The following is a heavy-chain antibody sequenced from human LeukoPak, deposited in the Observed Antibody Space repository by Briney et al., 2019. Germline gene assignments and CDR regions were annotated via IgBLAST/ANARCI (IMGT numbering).Heavy chain of an antibody. Sequence: GGSLRLSCAAPGFTFSSYGMHWVRQAPGEGLEYVSAISSNGGSTYYGDSVKGRFTISRDNSKNTLYLQMSSLRAEDTAVYYCVKARGIQLWLPGDYWGQGTLVTVSS. J-gene: IGHJ4*02. D-gene: IGHD5-18*01. V-gene: IGHV3-64D*09. CDR2: ISSNGGST. CDR3: VKARGIQLWLPGDY. CDR1: GFTFSSYG.